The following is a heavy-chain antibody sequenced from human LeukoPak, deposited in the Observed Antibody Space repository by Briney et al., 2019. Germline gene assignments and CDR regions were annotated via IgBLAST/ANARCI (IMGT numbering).Heavy chain of an antibody. J-gene: IGHJ4*02. CDR3: ARDGTNYYGSGSSWGY. CDR2: IYYSGST. CDR1: GDSIGSSGYY. D-gene: IGHD3-10*01. V-gene: IGHV4-39*07. Sequence: SSETLSLTCTVSGDSIGSSGYYWGWIRQPPGKGLEWIGSIYYSGSTYYNPSLKSRVTISVDTSKNQFSLKLSSVTAADTAVYYCARDGTNYYGSGSSWGYWGQGTLVTVSS.